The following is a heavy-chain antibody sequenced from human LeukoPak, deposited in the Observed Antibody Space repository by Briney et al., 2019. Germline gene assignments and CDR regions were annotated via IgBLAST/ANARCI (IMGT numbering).Heavy chain of an antibody. CDR2: IYYSGST. Sequence: TLSLTCTVSGGSISSYYWSWIRQPPGKGLEWIGYIYYSGSTNYNPSLKSRVTISVDTSKNQFSLKLSSVTAADTAVYYCARGLQLVDFDYWGQGTLVTVSS. CDR3: ARGLQLVDFDY. CDR1: GGSISSYY. D-gene: IGHD6-13*01. V-gene: IGHV4-59*01. J-gene: IGHJ4*02.